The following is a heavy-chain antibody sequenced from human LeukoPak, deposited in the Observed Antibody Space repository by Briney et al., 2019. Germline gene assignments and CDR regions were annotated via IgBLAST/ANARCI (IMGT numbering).Heavy chain of an antibody. CDR2: IKSKTNGGTT. D-gene: IGHD3-22*01. CDR1: GFTFSSAW. J-gene: IGHJ4*02. Sequence: GGSLRLSCAASGFTFSSAWMSWARQAPGKGLEWVGRIKSKTNGGTTDYAAPVKGRFTISRDDSKNTLYLQMNSLKTEDTAVYYCTTPYYYDSSGYYYFDYWGQGTLVTVYS. CDR3: TTPYYYDSSGYYYFDY. V-gene: IGHV3-15*01.